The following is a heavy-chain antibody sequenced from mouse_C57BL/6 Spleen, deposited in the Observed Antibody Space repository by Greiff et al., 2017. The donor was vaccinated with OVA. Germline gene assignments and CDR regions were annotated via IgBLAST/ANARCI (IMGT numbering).Heavy chain of an antibody. CDR2: FYPGSGSI. J-gene: IGHJ3*01. V-gene: IGHV1-62-2*01. CDR1: GYTFTEYT. CDR3: ARHEGEGSSMITAWFAY. Sequence: QVQLQQSGAELVKPGASVKLSCKASGYTFTEYTIHWVKQRSGQGLEWIGWFYPGSGSIKYNEKFKDKATLTADKSSSTVYMELIRLTSEDSAVYFCARHEGEGSSMITAWFAYWGQGTLVTVSA. D-gene: IGHD2-4*01.